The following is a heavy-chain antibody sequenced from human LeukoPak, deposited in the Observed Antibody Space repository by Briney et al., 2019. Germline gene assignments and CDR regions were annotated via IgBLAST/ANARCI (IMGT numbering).Heavy chain of an antibody. CDR3: GKDGTLQHQRFDH. Sequence: PGGSLRLSCAASGFTFSSYCMHWVRQAPGKWLEWVAFIGYDGSNKYYADSVKGRFTTSRDNSKNTLYMQMNSLRAEDTAVYYCGKDGTLQHQRFDHWGQGTLVTVSS. J-gene: IGHJ4*02. D-gene: IGHD2-2*01. CDR1: GFTFSSYC. V-gene: IGHV3-30*02. CDR2: IGYDGSNK.